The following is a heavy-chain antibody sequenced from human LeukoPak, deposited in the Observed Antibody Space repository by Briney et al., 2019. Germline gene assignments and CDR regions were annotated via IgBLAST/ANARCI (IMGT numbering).Heavy chain of an antibody. Sequence: GASVKVSCKASGYTFTGYYMHWVRQAPGQGLEWMGWINPNSGGTHYAQKFQGRVTMTRDTSISTAHMELRRLRSDDTAVYHRVSAPIDYGDTDFDYWGQGTLVTVSS. CDR2: INPNSGGT. CDR3: VSAPIDYGDTDFDY. J-gene: IGHJ4*02. V-gene: IGHV1-2*02. CDR1: GYTFTGYY. D-gene: IGHD4-17*01.